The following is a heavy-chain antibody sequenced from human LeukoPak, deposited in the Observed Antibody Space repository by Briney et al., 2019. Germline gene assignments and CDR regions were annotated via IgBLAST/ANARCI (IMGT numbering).Heavy chain of an antibody. V-gene: IGHV3-30*02. J-gene: IGHJ5*02. CDR2: IRYEGNDR. Sequence: GGSLRLSCAASGFTFNIYGMHWVRQAPGKGLEWVAFIRYEGNDRYYADSVKGRFTISRDNSKNTLYLEMNSLRAEDTAAYYCAKDLLRDRWFGESWGQGTLVTVSS. D-gene: IGHD3-10*01. CDR1: GFTFNIYG. CDR3: AKDLLRDRWFGES.